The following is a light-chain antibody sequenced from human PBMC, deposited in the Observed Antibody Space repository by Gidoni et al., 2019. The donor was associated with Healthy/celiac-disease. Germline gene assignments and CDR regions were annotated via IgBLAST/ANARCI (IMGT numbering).Light chain of an antibody. V-gene: IGKV1-39*01. Sequence: DIQLTQSPSSLSASVGDSVTITCRASQSISSYLNWYQQKPGKAPKLLIYAASSLQSGVPSRFSGSGSGTDFTLTISSLQPEDFATYYCQQSYSTPRYTFXXXTKLEIK. CDR2: AAS. CDR3: QQSYSTPRYT. J-gene: IGKJ2*01. CDR1: QSISSY.